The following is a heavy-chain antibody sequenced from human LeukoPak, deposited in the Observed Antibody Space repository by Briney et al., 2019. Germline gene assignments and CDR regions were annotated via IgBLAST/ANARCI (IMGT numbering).Heavy chain of an antibody. J-gene: IGHJ6*02. Sequence: SETLSLTCTVSGGSISNYYWSWIRQPPGKGLEWIGYIYYSGSTYYNPSLKSRVTISVDTSKNQFSLKLSSVTAADTAVYYCARAKDISGSYYYYGMDVWGQGTTVTVSS. CDR3: ARAKDISGSYYYYGMDV. D-gene: IGHD2-15*01. CDR1: GGSISNYY. V-gene: IGHV4-59*06. CDR2: IYYSGST.